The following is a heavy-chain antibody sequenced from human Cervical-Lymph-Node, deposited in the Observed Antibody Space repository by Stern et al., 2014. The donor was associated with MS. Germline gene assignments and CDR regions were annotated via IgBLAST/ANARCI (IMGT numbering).Heavy chain of an antibody. CDR2: INHSGST. D-gene: IGHD4-11*01. CDR3: ARGSTVYYYYGMDV. V-gene: IGHV4-34*01. Sequence: QAQLQQWGAGLLKPSETLSLTCAVYGGSFSGYYWSWIRQPPGKGLEWIGEINHSGSTNYNPSLKSRVTISVDTSKNQFSLKLSSVTAADTAVYYCARGSTVYYYYGMDVWGQGTTVTVSS. CDR1: GGSFSGYY. J-gene: IGHJ6*02.